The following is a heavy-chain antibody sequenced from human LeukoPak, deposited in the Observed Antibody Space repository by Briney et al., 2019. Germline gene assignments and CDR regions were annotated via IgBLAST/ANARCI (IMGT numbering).Heavy chain of an antibody. D-gene: IGHD3-9*01. V-gene: IGHV4-30-2*01. J-gene: IGHJ5*02. CDR3: AIGDILTGYPNWFDP. CDR1: GGSISSGGYS. Sequence: PSETLSLTCAVCGGSISSGGYSWSWIRQPPGKGLEWIGYIYHSGSTYYNPSLKSRVTISVDRSKNQFSLKLSSVTAADTAVYYCAIGDILTGYPNWFDPWGQGTLVTVSS. CDR2: IYHSGST.